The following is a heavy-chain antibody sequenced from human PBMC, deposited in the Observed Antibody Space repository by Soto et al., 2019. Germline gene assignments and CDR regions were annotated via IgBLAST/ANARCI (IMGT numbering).Heavy chain of an antibody. V-gene: IGHV3-11*06. CDR2: SSNSGTFS. D-gene: IGHD1-1*01. CDR1: GFTFSDYH. J-gene: IGHJ4*02. Sequence: PGGSLRLSCEGSGFTFSDYHISWIRQAPGKGLEWISYSSNSGTFSRYADSVKGRFSISRDNTKNLLYLQMNSLRAEDTAVYYCARSGDNYNRLDYWGQGTPVTVSS. CDR3: ARSGDNYNRLDY.